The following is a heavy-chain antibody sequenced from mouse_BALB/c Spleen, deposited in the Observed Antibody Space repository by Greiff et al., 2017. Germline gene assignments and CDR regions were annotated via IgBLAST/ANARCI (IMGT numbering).Heavy chain of an antibody. V-gene: IGHV5-6*02. CDR2: ISSGGSYT. D-gene: IGHD1-1*02. J-gene: IGHJ4*01. CDR1: GFTFSSYG. Sequence: EVMLVESGGDLVKPGGSLKLSCAASGFTFSSYGMSWVRQTPDKRLEWVATISSGGSYTYYPDSVKGRFTISRDNAKNTLYLQMSSLKSEDTAMYYCARHRGGNHYYAMDYWGQGTSVTVSS. CDR3: ARHRGGNHYYAMDY.